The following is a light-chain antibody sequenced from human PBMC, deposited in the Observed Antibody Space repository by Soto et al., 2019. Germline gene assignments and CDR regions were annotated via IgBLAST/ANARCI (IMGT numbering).Light chain of an antibody. CDR3: QQYYAWPLT. CDR2: GAS. V-gene: IGKV3-15*01. Sequence: ELVMTQSPATLSVSPGERATLSCRASQNINRNLAWYQQKPGQAPRLLIYGASTRATGFPARFSGSGSATEFTLTISSLQSEDFGVYYCQQYYAWPLTFGGGTKVEIK. CDR1: QNINRN. J-gene: IGKJ4*01.